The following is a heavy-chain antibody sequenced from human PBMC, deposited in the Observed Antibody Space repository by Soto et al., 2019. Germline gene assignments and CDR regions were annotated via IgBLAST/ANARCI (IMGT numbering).Heavy chain of an antibody. CDR2: IYPHDSDT. V-gene: IGHV5-51*01. J-gene: IGHJ5*02. D-gene: IGHD3-10*01. Sequence: GESLKISCKGSGYSFISYWIGWVRQMPGRGLEWMGIIYPHDSDTRYSPSFQGQVTISADKSISTAYLQWSSLMASDSAMYYCARLYGSGQWNWFDPWGQGTLVTVSS. CDR3: ARLYGSGQWNWFDP. CDR1: GYSFISYW.